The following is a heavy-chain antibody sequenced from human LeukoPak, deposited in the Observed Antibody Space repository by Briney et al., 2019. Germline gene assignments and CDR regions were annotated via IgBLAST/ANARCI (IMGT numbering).Heavy chain of an antibody. J-gene: IGHJ4*02. V-gene: IGHV3-53*01. D-gene: IGHD3-10*01. CDR2: IYAGGST. Sequence: PGGSLRLSCAASGFTVSTSFMSWVRQAPGKGLEWVSLIYAGGSTYYADSVKGRFTISRDNAKNSLYLQMNSLRAEDTAVYYCSRGTYPYSSDNWGQGALVTVSS. CDR1: GFTVSTSF. CDR3: SRGTYPYSSDN.